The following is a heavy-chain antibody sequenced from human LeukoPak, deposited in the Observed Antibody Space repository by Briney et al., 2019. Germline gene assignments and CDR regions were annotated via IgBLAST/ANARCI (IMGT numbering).Heavy chain of an antibody. CDR1: GGSFSGYY. CDR2: INHSGST. D-gene: IGHD3-22*01. J-gene: IGHJ4*02. V-gene: IGHV4-34*01. CDR3: ARHSYYYDSSGYYYLPIDY. Sequence: SETLSLTCAVYGGSFSGYYWSWIRQPPGKGLEWIGEINHSGSTNYNPSLKSRVTISVDTSKNQFSLKLSSVTAADTAVYYCARHSYYYDSSGYYYLPIDYWGQGTLVTVSS.